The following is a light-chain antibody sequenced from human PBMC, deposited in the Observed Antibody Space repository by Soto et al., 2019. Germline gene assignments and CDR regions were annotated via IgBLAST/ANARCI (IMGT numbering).Light chain of an antibody. V-gene: IGLV1-47*01. CDR3: AAWDTSLRGYV. J-gene: IGLJ1*01. Sequence: QSVLTQPPSASGTPGQRVTVSCSGSSSNNGRNFVYWYQQFPGMAPKLLIYGNDQRPSGVPDRFSGSKSGTSASLAISGLRSEDEADYHCAAWDTSLRGYVFGTGTKVTVL. CDR2: GND. CDR1: SSNNGRNF.